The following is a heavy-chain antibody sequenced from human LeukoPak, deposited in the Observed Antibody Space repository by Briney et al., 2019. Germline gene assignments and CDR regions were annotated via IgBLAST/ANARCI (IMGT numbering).Heavy chain of an antibody. V-gene: IGHV1-46*01. CDR1: GYSFTNFY. D-gene: IGHD3-10*01. CDR2: INPSGGST. CDR3: ARDKSSANWLDS. J-gene: IGHJ5*01. Sequence: ASVKLSCKASGYSFTNFYIHWVRQAPGQGLEWMGIINPSGGSTNYAQKFQGRVTMTSDTSASTVYMDLSSLRSEDTAIYYCARDKSSANWLDSWGQGTLVTVSS.